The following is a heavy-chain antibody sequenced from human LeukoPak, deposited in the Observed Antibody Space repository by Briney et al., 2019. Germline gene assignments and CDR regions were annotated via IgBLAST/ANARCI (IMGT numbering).Heavy chain of an antibody. Sequence: PGGSLRLSCAASGFTFSSYAMSWVRQAPGKGLEWVSAISGSGGSTYYADSVKGRFTISRDNSKNTLYLQMNSLRAEDTAVYYCARDYGSGSYPTNDAFDIWGQGAMVTVSS. V-gene: IGHV3-23*01. CDR3: ARDYGSGSYPTNDAFDI. CDR2: ISGSGGST. CDR1: GFTFSSYA. J-gene: IGHJ3*02. D-gene: IGHD3-10*01.